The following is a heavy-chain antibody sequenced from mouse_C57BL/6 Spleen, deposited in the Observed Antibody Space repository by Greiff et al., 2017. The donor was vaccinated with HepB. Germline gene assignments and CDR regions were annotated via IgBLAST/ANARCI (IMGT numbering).Heavy chain of an antibody. CDR2: INPSSGYT. CDR3: ARGGSIYYDFLFAY. D-gene: IGHD2-4*01. Sequence: VKLVESGAELARPGASVKMSCKASGYTFTSYTMHWVKQRPGQGLEWIGYINPSSGYTKYNQKFKDKATLTADKSSSTAYMQLSSLTSEDSAVYYCARGGSIYYDFLFAYWGQGTLVTVSA. J-gene: IGHJ3*01. V-gene: IGHV1-4*01. CDR1: GYTFTSYT.